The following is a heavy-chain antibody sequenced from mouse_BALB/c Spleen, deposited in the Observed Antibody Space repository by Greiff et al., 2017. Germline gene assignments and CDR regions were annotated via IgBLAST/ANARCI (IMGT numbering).Heavy chain of an antibody. V-gene: IGHV5-9-4*01. CDR2: ISSGGSYT. CDR3: ARDQEPMDY. CDR1: GFTFSSYA. J-gene: IGHJ4*01. Sequence: EVKLMESGGGLVKPGGSLKLSCAASGFTFSSYAMSWVRQSPEKRLEWVAEISSGGSYTYYPDTVTGRFTISRDNAKNTLYLEMSSLRSEDTAMYYCARDQEPMDYWGQGTSVTVSS.